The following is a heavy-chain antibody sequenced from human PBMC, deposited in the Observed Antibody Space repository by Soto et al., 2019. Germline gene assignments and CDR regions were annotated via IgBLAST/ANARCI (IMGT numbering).Heavy chain of an antibody. D-gene: IGHD3-10*01. Sequence: QVQLVESGGGVVQPGRSLRLSCAASGFTFSSYGMHWVRQAPGKGLEWVAVISSDGSDKYYADSVKGRFTISRDNSKNTLYVQLNRMRAEDTALNYFTRDRLYGAGLIDVWGQGTTVTVSS. V-gene: IGHV3-30-3*01. CDR3: TRDRLYGAGLIDV. J-gene: IGHJ6*02. CDR2: ISSDGSDK. CDR1: GFTFSSYG.